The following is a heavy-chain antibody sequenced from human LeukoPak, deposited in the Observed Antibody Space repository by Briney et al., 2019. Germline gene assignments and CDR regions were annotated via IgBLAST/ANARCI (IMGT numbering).Heavy chain of an antibody. CDR2: TRSKGSGGTT. J-gene: IGHJ5*02. V-gene: IGHV3-49*04. D-gene: IGHD3-10*01. CDR3: TRGDGSGSS. CDR1: GFTFGDYA. Sequence: GGSLRLSCTASGFTFGDYAMSWVRQAPGKGLEWVGFTRSKGSGGTTEYAASVKGRFTISRDDSKSIAYLQMNSLKTEDTAVYYCTRGDGSGSSWGQGTLVTVSS.